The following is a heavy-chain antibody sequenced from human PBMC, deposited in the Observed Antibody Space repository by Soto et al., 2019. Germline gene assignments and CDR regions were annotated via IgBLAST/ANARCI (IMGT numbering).Heavy chain of an antibody. CDR1: GYTFTSYG. CDR3: ARDWGYSYGPDWDYYGMEV. V-gene: IGHV1-18*01. CDR2: ISAYNGNT. Sequence: ASVKVSCKASGYTFTSYGISSVRQAPGQGLEWMGWISAYNGNTNYAQKLQGRVTMTTDTSTSTAYMELRSRRSDDTAVCYCARDWGYSYGPDWDYYGMEVWGQGTTVTAPQ. D-gene: IGHD5-18*01. J-gene: IGHJ6*01.